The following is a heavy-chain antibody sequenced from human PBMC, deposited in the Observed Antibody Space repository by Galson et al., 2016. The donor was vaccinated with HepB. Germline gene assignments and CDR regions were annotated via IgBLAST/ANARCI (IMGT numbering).Heavy chain of an antibody. J-gene: IGHJ4*02. CDR1: GFTFNKFG. CDR3: AKIRGLKYGDLHY. V-gene: IGHV3-23*01. CDR2: ISDTADSI. Sequence: SLRLSCAASGFTFNKFGMTWVRQAPGKGLEWVAKISDTADSIYYADSVKGRFTISRDNSRNMVYLQLNSLRAEDTAIYYCAKIRGLKYGDLHYWGQGMLVTVSS. D-gene: IGHD2-21*01.